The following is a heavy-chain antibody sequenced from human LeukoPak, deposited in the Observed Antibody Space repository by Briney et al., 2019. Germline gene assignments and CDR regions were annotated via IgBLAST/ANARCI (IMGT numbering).Heavy chain of an antibody. Sequence: GGSLRLSCAVSGFIFNDYYMSWIRQAPGKGLEWVSYVSISGSIIYYADSVKGRFTISRDNAKNSLFLQMNSLRAEDTAVYYCARDIAAAGFFDYWGQGTLVTVSS. D-gene: IGHD6-13*01. CDR3: ARDIAAAGFFDY. CDR1: GFIFNDYY. CDR2: VSISGSII. J-gene: IGHJ4*02. V-gene: IGHV3-11*01.